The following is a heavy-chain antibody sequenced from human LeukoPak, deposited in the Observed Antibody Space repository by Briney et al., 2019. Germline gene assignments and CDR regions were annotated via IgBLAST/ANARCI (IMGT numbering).Heavy chain of an antibody. D-gene: IGHD4-17*01. CDR3: ARGTGDYVGAFDI. Sequence: ASVKVSCKASGYTFTGYYMQWVRQAPGQGLEWMGWINPNSGGTNYAQKFQGRVTMTRDTSISTAYMALSRLRSDDTAVYYCARGTGDYVGAFDIWGQGTMVTVSS. CDR2: INPNSGGT. V-gene: IGHV1-2*02. CDR1: GYTFTGYY. J-gene: IGHJ3*02.